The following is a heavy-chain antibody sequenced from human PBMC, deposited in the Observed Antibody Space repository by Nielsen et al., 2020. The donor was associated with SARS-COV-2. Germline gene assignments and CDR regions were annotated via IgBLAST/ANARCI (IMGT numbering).Heavy chain of an antibody. CDR2: ISPSNGNT. V-gene: IGHV1-2*02. CDR3: ARDLGGSPNGSDAFDL. D-gene: IGHD1-26*01. Sequence: ASVKVSCKASGYTFTSYYMHWVRQAPGQGLEWMGRISPSNGNTKYAQRFQGRVTMTRDTSTNTAYMELSSLRIDDTAVYYCARDLGGSPNGSDAFDLWGQGTMVTASS. CDR1: GYTFTSYY. J-gene: IGHJ3*01.